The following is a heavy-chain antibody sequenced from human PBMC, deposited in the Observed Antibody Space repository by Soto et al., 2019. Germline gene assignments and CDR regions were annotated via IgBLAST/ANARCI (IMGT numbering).Heavy chain of an antibody. CDR1: GFTFRTDA. D-gene: IGHD3-10*01. J-gene: IGHJ4*02. V-gene: IGHV3-23*01. Sequence: GGSLRLSCAASGFTFRTDAMNWVRQAPGKGLEWISAITGSGSYTYYADSVRGRFSISRDNSQNTLYLQMNNLRGDDTAIYYCAKIPTGSGSSKFDYWGQGIQVTVSS. CDR3: AKIPTGSGSSKFDY. CDR2: ITGSGSYT.